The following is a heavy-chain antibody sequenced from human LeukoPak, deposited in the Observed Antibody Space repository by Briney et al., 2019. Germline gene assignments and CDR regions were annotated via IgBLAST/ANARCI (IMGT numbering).Heavy chain of an antibody. D-gene: IGHD6-19*01. J-gene: IGHJ6*03. V-gene: IGHV3-23*01. CDR3: AKAPYSSGWYLYYMDV. Sequence: PGGSLRLSCAASGLTFSSYAMNWVRQAPGKGLEWVSAISGSGASTYYADSVKGRFTISRDNSKNTLYLQMNSLRAEDTAVYYCAKAPYSSGWYLYYMDVWGKGTTVTVSS. CDR2: ISGSGAST. CDR1: GLTFSSYA.